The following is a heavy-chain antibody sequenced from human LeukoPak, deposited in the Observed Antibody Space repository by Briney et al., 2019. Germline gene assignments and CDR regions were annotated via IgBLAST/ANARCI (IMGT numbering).Heavy chain of an antibody. CDR3: ARRSPQCWGGDCYFDY. CDR2: IYYSGST. Sequence: PSETLSLTCTVSGGSISDSSDYWGWIRQPPGKGLEWIGSIYYSGSTYYNPSLKSRVTISVDTSKNQFSLKLSSVSAADTAVYCCARRSPQCWGGDCYFDYWGQGTLVTVSS. J-gene: IGHJ4*02. CDR1: GGSISDSSDY. D-gene: IGHD2-21*02. V-gene: IGHV4-39*01.